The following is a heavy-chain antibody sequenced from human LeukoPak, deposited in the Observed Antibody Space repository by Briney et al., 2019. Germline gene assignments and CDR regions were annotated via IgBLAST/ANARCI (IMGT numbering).Heavy chain of an antibody. D-gene: IGHD6-19*01. CDR1: GITFSSYA. Sequence: PGGSLRLSCAASGITFSSYAMSWVRQAPGKGLEWVSALSGSGSSTYYADSVKGRFTISRDNPKNTLYLQMISLRAEDTAVYYCAKSREWLVRGVFDYWGQGTLVTVSS. CDR3: AKSREWLVRGVFDY. CDR2: LSGSGSST. J-gene: IGHJ4*02. V-gene: IGHV3-23*01.